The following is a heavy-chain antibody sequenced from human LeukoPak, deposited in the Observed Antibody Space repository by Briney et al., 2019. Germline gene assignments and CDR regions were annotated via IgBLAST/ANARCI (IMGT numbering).Heavy chain of an antibody. D-gene: IGHD4-23*01. CDR2: IHDSGST. V-gene: IGHV4-39*01. CDR3: ARLYGGTSNNSYCDY. Sequence: PSETLSLTCSVSGGSSSSSSYYWGWIRQPPGKGLEWIGSIHDSGSTDYNPSLKSRVTISVDTSKNQFSLKLSSLTAADTAVYYCARLYGGTSNNSYCDYWGQGTLVTASS. J-gene: IGHJ4*02. CDR1: GGSSSSSSYY.